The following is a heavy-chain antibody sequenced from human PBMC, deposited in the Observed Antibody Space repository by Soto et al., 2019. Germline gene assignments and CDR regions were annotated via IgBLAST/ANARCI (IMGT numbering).Heavy chain of an antibody. J-gene: IGHJ3*02. D-gene: IGHD3-22*01. V-gene: IGHV1-69*13. CDR2: IIPIFGTA. CDR1: GVTFTSYA. CDR3: ASLDSSGYYYDRYDAFDI. Sequence: SEKVYCKASGVTFTSYAISWVREAPGQGLEWMGGIIPIFGTANYAQKFQGRVTITADESTSTAYMELSSLRSEDTAVYYCASLDSSGYYYDRYDAFDIWGQGTMVTVSS.